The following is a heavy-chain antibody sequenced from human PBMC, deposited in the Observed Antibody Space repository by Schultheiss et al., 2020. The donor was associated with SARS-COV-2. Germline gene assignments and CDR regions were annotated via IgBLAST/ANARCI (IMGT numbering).Heavy chain of an antibody. V-gene: IGHV1-46*01. CDR2: INPSGGST. CDR1: GYTFRYY. J-gene: IGHJ6*02. CDR3: ARDRPDPHGMDV. Sequence: ASVKVSCKASGYTFRYYMHWVRQAPGQGLEWMGIINPSGGSTSYAQKFQGRVTMTRDTSTSTVYMELSSLRSEDTAVYYCARDRPDPHGMDVWGQGTTVTVSS. D-gene: IGHD6-6*01.